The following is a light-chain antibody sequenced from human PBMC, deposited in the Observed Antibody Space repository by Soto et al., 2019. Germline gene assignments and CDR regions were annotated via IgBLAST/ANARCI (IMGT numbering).Light chain of an antibody. CDR3: SSYTSSSTQV. CDR1: RSDVGAYNY. Sequence: QSALTQPASVSGTPGQSITISCTGTRSDVGAYNYVSWYQQHPGKVPKLMIYEVGNRPSGVSNRFSGSKSGNKASLTISGLQAEDEADYYCSSYTSSSTQVFGGGTKLTVL. V-gene: IGLV2-14*01. CDR2: EVG. J-gene: IGLJ2*01.